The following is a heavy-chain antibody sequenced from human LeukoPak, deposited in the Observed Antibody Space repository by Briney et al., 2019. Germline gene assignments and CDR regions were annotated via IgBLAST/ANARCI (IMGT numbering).Heavy chain of an antibody. CDR1: GYTFTSYY. Sequence: ASVKVSCKASGYTFTSYYMHWVRQAPGQGLEWKGIINPSGGSTSYAQKFQGRVTMTRDTSTSTVYMELSSLRSEDTAVYYCARVATMGVDWFDLWGQGTLVTVSS. V-gene: IGHV1-46*01. CDR3: ARVATMGVDWFDL. J-gene: IGHJ5*02. D-gene: IGHD5-12*01. CDR2: INPSGGST.